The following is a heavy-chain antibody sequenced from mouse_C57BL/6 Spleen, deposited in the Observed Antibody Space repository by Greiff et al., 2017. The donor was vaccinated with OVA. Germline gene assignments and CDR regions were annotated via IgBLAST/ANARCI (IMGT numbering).Heavy chain of an antibody. CDR3: ARSSDGYYFDY. CDR2: INPSTGGT. Sequence: EVQGVESGPELVKPGASVKISCKASGYSFTGYYMNWVKQSPEKSLEWIGEINPSTGGTTYNQKFKTKATLTVDKSSSTAYMQLKSLTSEDSAVYYCARSSDGYYFDYWGQGTTLTVSS. V-gene: IGHV1-42*01. D-gene: IGHD2-3*01. J-gene: IGHJ2*01. CDR1: GYSFTGYY.